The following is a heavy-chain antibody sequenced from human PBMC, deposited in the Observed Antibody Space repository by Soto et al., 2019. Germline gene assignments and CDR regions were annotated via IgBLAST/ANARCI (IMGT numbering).Heavy chain of an antibody. CDR2: IYHSGST. V-gene: IGHV4-30-2*01. CDR3: ARDLPPVDY. CDR1: GGSISSGGYS. J-gene: IGHJ4*02. Sequence: SETLSLTCAVSGGSISSGGYSWSWIRQPPGKGLEWIGYIYHSGSTYYNPSLKSRVTISVDRSKNQFSLKLRSLRSDDTAVYYCARDLPPVDYWGQGTLVTVSS.